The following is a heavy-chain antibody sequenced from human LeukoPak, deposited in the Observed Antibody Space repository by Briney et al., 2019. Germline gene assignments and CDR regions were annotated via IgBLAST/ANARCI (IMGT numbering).Heavy chain of an antibody. V-gene: IGHV3-33*06. CDR2: ICYDGSNK. CDR3: AKQAAMAKGGYYYYYMDV. J-gene: IGHJ6*03. D-gene: IGHD5-18*01. CDR1: GFTFSSYG. Sequence: GGSLRLSCAASGFTFSSYGMQWVRQAPGKGVEGVAVICYDGSNKYYADSVKGRFTISRDNSKNTLYLQMNSLRAEDTAVYYCAKQAAMAKGGYYYYYMDVWGKGTTVTVSS.